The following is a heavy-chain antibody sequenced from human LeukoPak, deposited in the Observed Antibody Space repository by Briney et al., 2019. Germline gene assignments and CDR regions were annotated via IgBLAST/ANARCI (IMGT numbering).Heavy chain of an antibody. CDR3: ASGGAGYTTGWYHDY. V-gene: IGHV3-23*01. D-gene: IGHD6-19*01. J-gene: IGHJ4*02. Sequence: GGSLRLSCAASGFTFGSYAMSWVRQAPGKGLEWVSAMSASGDSTYYADSAKGRFTIYRDNSKNTLYLQMNSLRAVDTAIYYCASGGAGYTTGWYHDYWGQGTLVTVSS. CDR1: GFTFGSYA. CDR2: MSASGDST.